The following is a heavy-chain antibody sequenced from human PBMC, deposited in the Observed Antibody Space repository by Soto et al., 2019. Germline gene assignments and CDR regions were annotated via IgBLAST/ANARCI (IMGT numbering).Heavy chain of an antibody. CDR2: IYYSGTT. J-gene: IGHJ4*02. CDR1: GGSISSVGYY. Sequence: SETLSLTCTVSGGSISSVGYYWSWIRQHPGKGLEWIGYIYYSGTTYYNPSLRSRVTISVDTSKNHFSLKLSSVTAADTAVYYCARDRGGDSNYFDYWREGTLVTVSS. D-gene: IGHD2-21*02. V-gene: IGHV4-31*03. CDR3: ARDRGGDSNYFDY.